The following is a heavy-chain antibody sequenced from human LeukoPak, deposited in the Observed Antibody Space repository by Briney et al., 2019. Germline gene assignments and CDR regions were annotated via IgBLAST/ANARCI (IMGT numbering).Heavy chain of an antibody. CDR2: ISSSSSYT. Sequence: YYWGWIRQAPGKGLEWVSYISSSSSYTNYADSVKGRFTISRDNAKNSLYLQMNSLRAEDTAVYYCARAPGREDAFDIWGQGTMVTVSS. CDR3: ARAPGREDAFDI. V-gene: IGHV3-11*06. J-gene: IGHJ3*02. CDR1: YY.